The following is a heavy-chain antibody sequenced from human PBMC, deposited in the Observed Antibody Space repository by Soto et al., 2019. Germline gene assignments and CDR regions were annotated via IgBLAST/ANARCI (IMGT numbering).Heavy chain of an antibody. V-gene: IGHV1-8*01. D-gene: IGHD4-17*01. CDR1: GYTYASYD. J-gene: IGHJ6*03. Sequence: ASVKVSSKASGYTYASYDINWVRQATGQGLVWMGWMIPNSGNTVFAQKFQGSVTMIRNTSISTAYMVLISLRSEDMAVYYCARAGAKVSYSYYMDVWGKGTTVTVS. CDR2: MIPNSGNT. CDR3: ARAGAKVSYSYYMDV.